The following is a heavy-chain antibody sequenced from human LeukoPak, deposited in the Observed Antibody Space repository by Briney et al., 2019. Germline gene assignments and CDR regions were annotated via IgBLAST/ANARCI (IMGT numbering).Heavy chain of an antibody. V-gene: IGHV3-30*18. CDR3: AKDCGGDCYFQH. J-gene: IGHJ1*01. CDR1: GFTFSSYG. Sequence: GGSLRLSCAASGFTFSSYGMHWVRQAPGKGLEWVAVISYDGSNKYYADSVKGRFTISRDNSKNTLYLQMNSLRAEDTAVYYCAKDCGGDCYFQHWGQGTLVTVSS. CDR2: ISYDGSNK. D-gene: IGHD2-21*02.